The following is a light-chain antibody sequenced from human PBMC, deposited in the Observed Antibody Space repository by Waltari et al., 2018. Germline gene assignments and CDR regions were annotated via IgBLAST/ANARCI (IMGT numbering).Light chain of an antibody. Sequence: EIVLTQSPATLSLSPGERATLSCRASQSVSSYLAWYQQKPGQTPRLLIFSASNRAACIPARFSGSGSGTDFTLTISSLAPEDFAVYYCQQRSDWPRTFGQGTKVEIK. V-gene: IGKV3-11*01. CDR2: SAS. CDR1: QSVSSY. J-gene: IGKJ1*01. CDR3: QQRSDWPRT.